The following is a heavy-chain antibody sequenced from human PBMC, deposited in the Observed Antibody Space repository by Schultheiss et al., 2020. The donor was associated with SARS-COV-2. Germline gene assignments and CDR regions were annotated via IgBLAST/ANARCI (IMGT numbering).Heavy chain of an antibody. J-gene: IGHJ6*02. Sequence: SETLSLTCTVSGGSVSSSSYYWGWIRQPPGKGLEWIGSIYYSGSTYYNPSLKSRVTMSVDTSKNQFSLKLSSVTAADTAVYYCARDLDYTYYYYGMDVWGQGTTVTVSS. CDR3: ARDLDYTYYYYGMDV. CDR2: IYYSGST. D-gene: IGHD4-11*01. V-gene: IGHV4-39*07. CDR1: GGSVSSSSYY.